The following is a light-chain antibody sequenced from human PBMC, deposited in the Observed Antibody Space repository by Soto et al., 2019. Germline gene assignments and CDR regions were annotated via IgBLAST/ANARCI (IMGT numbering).Light chain of an antibody. J-gene: IGKJ2*01. CDR1: QSISSY. CDR2: AAS. V-gene: IGKV1-39*01. CDR3: QQSYSTPHT. Sequence: DIQMTQSPSSLSASVGDRVTITCRASQSISSYLNWYQQKPGKAPKLLIYAASILQSGVPSRFSGSGSGTDFTLTISSLHTDDFATDYCQQSYSTPHTFGQGTKLEIK.